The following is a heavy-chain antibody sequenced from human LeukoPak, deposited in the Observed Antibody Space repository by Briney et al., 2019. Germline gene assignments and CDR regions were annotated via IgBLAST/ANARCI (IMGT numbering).Heavy chain of an antibody. CDR2: ISSSSSYI. Sequence: GGSLRLSCAASGFTFSSYGMNWVRQAPGKGLEWVSSISSSSSYIYYADSVKGRFTISRDNAKNSLYLQMNSLRAEDTAVYYCARADPPYYYDSSGYWATFDYWGQGTLVTVSS. CDR1: GFTFSSYG. V-gene: IGHV3-21*01. CDR3: ARADPPYYYDSSGYWATFDY. J-gene: IGHJ4*02. D-gene: IGHD3-22*01.